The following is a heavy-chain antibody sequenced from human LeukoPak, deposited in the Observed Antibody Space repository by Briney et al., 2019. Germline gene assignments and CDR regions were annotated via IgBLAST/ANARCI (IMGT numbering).Heavy chain of an antibody. D-gene: IGHD2-2*03. CDR2: INPNSGGT. Sequence: ASAKVSCKASGYTFTGYYMHWVRQAPGQGLEWMGWINPNSGGTNYAQKFQGWVTMTRDTSISTAYMELSRLRSDDTAVYYCARSSGGYCSSTSCPFYYYYGMDVWGQGTTVTVSS. V-gene: IGHV1-2*04. J-gene: IGHJ6*02. CDR1: GYTFTGYY. CDR3: ARSSGGYCSSTSCPFYYYYGMDV.